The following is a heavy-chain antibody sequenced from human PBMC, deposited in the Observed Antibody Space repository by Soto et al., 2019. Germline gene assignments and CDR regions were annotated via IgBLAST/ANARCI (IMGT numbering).Heavy chain of an antibody. J-gene: IGHJ5*02. V-gene: IGHV1-46*01. Sequence: QVQLVQSGAEVKNPGASVKVSCKASGYVFTSFHMHWVRQAPGQGLEWVGIINPSGGNAEYAQKFQGRVTMTSDTSSSTVYMELSSLRSDDTAVYYCARAGINWFDPWGQGTLVTVSS. CDR3: ARAGINWFDP. CDR1: GYVFTSFH. CDR2: INPSGGNA. D-gene: IGHD3-3*02.